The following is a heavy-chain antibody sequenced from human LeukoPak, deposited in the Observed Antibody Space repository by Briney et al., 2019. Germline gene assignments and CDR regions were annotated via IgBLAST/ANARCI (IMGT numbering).Heavy chain of an antibody. Sequence: ASVKASCKASDYTFTSYGISWVRQAPGQGLEWMGWISGYNGNTNYAQKLQGRVTVTTDTSTSTAYMELRSLRSDDTAVYYCARVGGYSGSYFYYFDYWGQGTLVTVSS. J-gene: IGHJ4*02. CDR3: ARVGGYSGSYFYYFDY. CDR2: ISGYNGNT. V-gene: IGHV1-18*01. CDR1: DYTFTSYG. D-gene: IGHD1-26*01.